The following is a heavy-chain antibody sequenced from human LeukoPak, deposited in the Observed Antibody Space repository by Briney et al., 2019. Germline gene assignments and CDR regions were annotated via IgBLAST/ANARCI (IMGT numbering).Heavy chain of an antibody. V-gene: IGHV4-39*07. Sequence: SETLSLTCTVSGGSISSSSYYWGWIRQPPGKGLEWIGEINHSGSTNYNPSLKSRVTISVDTSKNQFSLKLSSVTAADTAVYYCAIGYSGYDWDYWGQGTLVTVSS. J-gene: IGHJ4*02. CDR2: INHSGST. CDR3: AIGYSGYDWDY. D-gene: IGHD5-12*01. CDR1: GGSISSSSYY.